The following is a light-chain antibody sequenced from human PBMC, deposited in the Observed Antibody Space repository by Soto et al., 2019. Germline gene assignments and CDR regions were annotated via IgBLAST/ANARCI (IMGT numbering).Light chain of an antibody. Sequence: DIQMTQSPSTLSASVGDRVTITCRASQSISSWLAWYQRKPGKAPKFLIYKASSLESDVPARFSGSGSGTEYTPTISSLQPHYFATYLCQQNKSYSLTFGQGTKLDIK. J-gene: IGKJ2*01. CDR2: KAS. CDR3: QQNKSYSLT. CDR1: QSISSW. V-gene: IGKV1-5*03.